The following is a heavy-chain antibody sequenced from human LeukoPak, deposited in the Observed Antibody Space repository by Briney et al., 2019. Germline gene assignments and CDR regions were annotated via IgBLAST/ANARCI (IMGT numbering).Heavy chain of an antibody. CDR3: SKAVGPTIDRIGWFDP. CDR2: ISGSGGFT. J-gene: IGHJ5*02. V-gene: IGHV3-23*01. D-gene: IGHD1-26*01. Sequence: PGGPLRLSCAASGFTFSSYAMSWVRQAPGKGPEWVSTISGSGGFTYYADSVKGRFTISRDNSKNTLYVQMNGLRDEDTAIYYCSKAVGPTIDRIGWFDPWGQGTLVTVSS. CDR1: GFTFSSYA.